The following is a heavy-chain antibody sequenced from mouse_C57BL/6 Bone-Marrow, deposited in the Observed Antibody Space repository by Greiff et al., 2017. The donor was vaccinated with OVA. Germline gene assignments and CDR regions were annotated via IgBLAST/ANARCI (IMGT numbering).Heavy chain of an antibody. CDR1: GFTFTDYY. J-gene: IGHJ2*01. V-gene: IGHV7-3*01. CDR2: IRNKANGYTT. Sequence: EVKLMESGGGLVQPGGSLSLSCAASGFTFTDYYMSWVRQPPGKALEWLGFIRNKANGYTTEYSASVKGRFTIARDNSQSILYLQMNALRAEDSATYYCASSLLSYFDYWGQGTTLTVSS. CDR3: ASSLLSYFDY. D-gene: IGHD2-1*01.